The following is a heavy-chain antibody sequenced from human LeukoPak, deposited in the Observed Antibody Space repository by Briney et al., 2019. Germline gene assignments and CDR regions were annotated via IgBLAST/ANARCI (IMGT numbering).Heavy chain of an antibody. J-gene: IGHJ4*02. CDR3: ARRRDYFDY. CDR2: ISDDGSNK. Sequence: GRSLRLSCAASGFTFITYAMHWVRQAPGKGLEWVAVISDDGSNKYYADSVKGRFTMSRDNAKSSLYLQVNSLKAEDTAIYYCARRRDYFDYWGQGTLVTVSS. CDR1: GFTFITYA. V-gene: IGHV3-30*04.